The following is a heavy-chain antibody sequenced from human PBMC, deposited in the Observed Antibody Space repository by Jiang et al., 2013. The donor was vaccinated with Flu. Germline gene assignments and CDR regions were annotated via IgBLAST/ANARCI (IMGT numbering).Heavy chain of an antibody. J-gene: IGHJ6*02. CDR2: IKSKTDGGTT. CDR3: TTDRVRAPNYYYYGMDV. Sequence: VQLVESGGGLVKPGGSLRLSCAASGFTFSNAWMNWVRQAPGKGLEWVGRIKSKTDGGTTDYAAPVKGRFTISRDDSKNTLYLQMNSLKTEDTAVYYCTTDRVRAPNYYYYGMDVWGQGTTVTVSS. CDR1: GFTFSNAW. D-gene: IGHD3-10*01. V-gene: IGHV3-15*07.